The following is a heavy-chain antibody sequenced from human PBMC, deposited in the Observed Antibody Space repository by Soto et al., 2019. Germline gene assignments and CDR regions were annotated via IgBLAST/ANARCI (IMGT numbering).Heavy chain of an antibody. CDR3: ARALPGYSSRIDSGFDY. Sequence: ASLKVSCKASGYTFTSYAMHWVRQAPGQRLEWMGWINAGNGNTKYSQKFQGRVTITRDTSASTAYMELSSLRSEDTAVYYCARALPGYSSRIDSGFDYWGQGTLVTVSS. CDR1: GYTFTSYA. CDR2: INAGNGNT. V-gene: IGHV1-3*01. J-gene: IGHJ4*02. D-gene: IGHD6-13*01.